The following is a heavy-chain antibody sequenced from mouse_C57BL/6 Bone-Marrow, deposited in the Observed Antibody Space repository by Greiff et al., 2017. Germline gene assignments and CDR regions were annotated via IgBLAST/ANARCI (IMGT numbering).Heavy chain of an antibody. V-gene: IGHV1-64*01. Sequence: QVQLQQPGAELVKPGASVKLSCKASGYTFTSYWMHWVKQRPGQGLEWIGMIHPNSGSTNYNEKFKSKATLTVDKSSSTAYMQRSSLTSEDSAVYYCARRGSYYYGSSYGDWGQGTTLTVSS. D-gene: IGHD1-1*01. J-gene: IGHJ2*01. CDR1: GYTFTSYW. CDR2: IHPNSGST. CDR3: ARRGSYYYGSSYGD.